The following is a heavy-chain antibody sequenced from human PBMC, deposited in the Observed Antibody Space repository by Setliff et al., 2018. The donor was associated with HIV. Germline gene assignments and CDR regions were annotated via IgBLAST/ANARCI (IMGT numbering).Heavy chain of an antibody. V-gene: IGHV3-23*01. CDR1: GYGYSTFD. D-gene: IGHD1-26*01. J-gene: IGHJ3*01. CDR2: VSPDGYEK. Sequence: GGSLRLSCAAFGYGYSTFDMDWVRQTPGKGLEWVADVSPDGYEKRYADFAKGRFTVSRDNSKNILFLQMDSLGAEDTGIYYCAKPTSGMYPRAFDLWGRGTVVIVSS. CDR3: AKPTSGMYPRAFDL.